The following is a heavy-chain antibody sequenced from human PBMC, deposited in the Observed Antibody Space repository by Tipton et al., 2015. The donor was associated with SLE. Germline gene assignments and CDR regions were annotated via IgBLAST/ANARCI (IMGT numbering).Heavy chain of an antibody. D-gene: IGHD3-3*01. CDR1: GGSIISDY. V-gene: IGHV4-4*07. J-gene: IGHJ5*02. Sequence: TLSLTCTGSGGSIISDYWSWRLQPAGKGLEWIGRFYTSGSNNYNPPLKSRVTISVDTSKNQFSLKLNSVTAADTAVYYCARELEWLFGWFGPWGQGTLVTGS. CDR2: FYTSGSN. CDR3: ARELEWLFGWFGP.